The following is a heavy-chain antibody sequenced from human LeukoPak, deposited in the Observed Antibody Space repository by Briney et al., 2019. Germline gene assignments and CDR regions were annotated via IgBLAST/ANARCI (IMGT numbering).Heavy chain of an antibody. CDR3: ARDFRITMIVVAFDP. D-gene: IGHD3-22*01. J-gene: IGHJ5*02. CDR1: GYTFTGYY. Sequence: GASVKVSCKASGYTFTGYYMHWVRQAPGQGLEWMGWINPNSGGTNYAQKFQGRVTMTRDTSISTAYMELSRLRSDDTAVYYCARDFRITMIVVAFDPWGQGTLVTVSS. V-gene: IGHV1-2*02. CDR2: INPNSGGT.